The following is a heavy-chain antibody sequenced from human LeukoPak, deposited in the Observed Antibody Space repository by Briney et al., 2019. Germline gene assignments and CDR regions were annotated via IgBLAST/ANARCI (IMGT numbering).Heavy chain of an antibody. Sequence: PSETLSLTCTVSGGSISSYYWSWIRQPAGKGLEWIGRIYTSGSTNYNPSLKSRVTMSVDTSKNQFSLKLSSVTAADTAVYYCARHRWEWELLRGSYNFDYWGQGTLVTVSS. CDR1: GGSISSYY. V-gene: IGHV4-4*07. CDR3: ARHRWEWELLRGSYNFDY. J-gene: IGHJ4*02. CDR2: IYTSGST. D-gene: IGHD1-26*01.